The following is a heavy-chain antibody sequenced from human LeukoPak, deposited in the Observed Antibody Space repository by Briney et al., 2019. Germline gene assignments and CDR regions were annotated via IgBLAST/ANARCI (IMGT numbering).Heavy chain of an antibody. V-gene: IGHV1-69*05. D-gene: IGHD6-6*01. J-gene: IGHJ4*02. CDR1: GGTFSSYA. Sequence: ASVKVSCEASGGTFSSYAISWVRQAPGQGLEWMGGIIPIFGTANYAQKFQGRVTITTDESTSTAYMELRSLRSDDTAVYYCARATSSIAARFVDYWGQGTLVTVSS. CDR3: ARATSSIAARFVDY. CDR2: IIPIFGTA.